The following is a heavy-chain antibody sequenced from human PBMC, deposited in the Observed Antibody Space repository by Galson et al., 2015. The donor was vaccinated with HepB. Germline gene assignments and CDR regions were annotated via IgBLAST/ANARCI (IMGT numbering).Heavy chain of an antibody. V-gene: IGHV4-59*01. CDR3: AKTEGRRGYYYYMDV. J-gene: IGHJ6*03. Sequence: ETLSLTCTVSGDSITTYYWSWIRQPPGKGLEWIGYMYYSGSTNYNPSLKSRVTISVDTSRNQFSLELSSVTAADTAVYYCAKTEGRRGYYYYMDVWGKGTTVTVSS. CDR2: MYYSGST. D-gene: IGHD1-1*01. CDR1: GDSITTYY.